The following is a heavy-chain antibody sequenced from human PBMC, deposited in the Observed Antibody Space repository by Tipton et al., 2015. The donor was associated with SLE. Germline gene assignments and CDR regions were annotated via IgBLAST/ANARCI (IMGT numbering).Heavy chain of an antibody. D-gene: IGHD6-13*01. Sequence: TLSLTCTVSGGSISSSSYYWGWIRQPPGKGLEWIGYIYYSGSTNYNPSLKSRVTISVDTSKNQFSLKLSSVTAADTAVYYCARANSSSWYGVDYYGMDVWGQGTTVTVSS. CDR2: IYYSGST. CDR3: ARANSSSWYGVDYYGMDV. CDR1: GGSISSSSYY. V-gene: IGHV4-61*05. J-gene: IGHJ6*02.